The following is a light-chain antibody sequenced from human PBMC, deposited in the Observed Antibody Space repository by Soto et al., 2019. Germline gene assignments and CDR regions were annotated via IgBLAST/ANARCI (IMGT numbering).Light chain of an antibody. CDR2: GAS. CDR1: QSVSSN. CDR3: HQYNNWPPWT. J-gene: IGKJ1*01. Sequence: EIVMTQSPATLSVSPGERATLSCRASQSVSSNLAGYQQKPAQAPRLLLYGASTRATGIPARFSGSGSGTEYTLTISSLQSEDFAVYYCHQYNNWPPWTFGQGTKVEI. V-gene: IGKV3-15*01.